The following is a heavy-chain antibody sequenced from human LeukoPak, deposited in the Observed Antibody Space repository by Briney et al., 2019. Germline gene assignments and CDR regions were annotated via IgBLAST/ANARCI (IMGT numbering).Heavy chain of an antibody. D-gene: IGHD6-19*01. CDR2: IYTSGST. CDR3: ARDRDPIAVAGTSYYYYYMDV. J-gene: IGHJ6*03. V-gene: IGHV4-4*07. CDR1: GGSISSYY. Sequence: SETLSLTCTVSGGSISSYYWGWIRQPAGKGLEWIGRIYTSGSTNYNPSLKSRVTMSVDTSKNQSSLKLSSVTAADTAVYYCARDRDPIAVAGTSYYYYYMDVWGKGTTVTISS.